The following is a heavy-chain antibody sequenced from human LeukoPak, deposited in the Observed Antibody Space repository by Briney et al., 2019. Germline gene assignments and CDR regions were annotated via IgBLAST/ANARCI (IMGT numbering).Heavy chain of an antibody. D-gene: IGHD3-3*01. CDR1: GYSISTGYY. CDR3: ARDQFRDYDFWSGYENWFDP. V-gene: IGHV4-38-2*02. CDR2: IYHSGTT. Sequence: SETLSLTCTVSGYSISTGYYWGWVRQPPGKGLEWLGSIYHSGTTYYNPSLKSRVTISVDTSKNQFSLKLSSVTAADTAVYYCARDQFRDYDFWSGYENWFDPWGQGTLVTVSS. J-gene: IGHJ5*02.